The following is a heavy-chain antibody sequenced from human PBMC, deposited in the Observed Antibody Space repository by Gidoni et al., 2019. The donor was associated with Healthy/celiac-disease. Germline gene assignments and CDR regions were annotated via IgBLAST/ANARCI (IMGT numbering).Heavy chain of an antibody. CDR3: ARESQYQLPVMRPTYYYYGMDV. J-gene: IGHJ6*02. V-gene: IGHV3-21*01. Sequence: EVQLVESGGGLVKPGGSLRLSCAASGFTFSSYSMNWVRQAPGKGLEWVSSISSSSSYIYYADSVKGRFTISRDNAKNSLYLQMNSLRAEDTAVYYCARESQYQLPVMRPTYYYYGMDVWGQGTTVTVSS. CDR1: GFTFSSYS. CDR2: ISSSSSYI. D-gene: IGHD2-2*01.